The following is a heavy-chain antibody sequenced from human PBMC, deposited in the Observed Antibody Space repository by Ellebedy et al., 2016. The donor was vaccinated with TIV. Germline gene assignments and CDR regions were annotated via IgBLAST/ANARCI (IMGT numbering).Heavy chain of an antibody. V-gene: IGHV3-74*01. CDR1: GFTFSNHW. J-gene: IGHJ4*02. CDR2: IDTDGSST. CDR3: AMEPHDY. Sequence: PGGSLRLSCAASGFTFSNHWMHWVRQAPGKGLVWVSRIDTDGSSTSYADSVKGRFTISRDNAKNTLYLQMNTLRAEDTAVYYCAMEPHDYWGQGTLVTVSS. D-gene: IGHD1-1*01.